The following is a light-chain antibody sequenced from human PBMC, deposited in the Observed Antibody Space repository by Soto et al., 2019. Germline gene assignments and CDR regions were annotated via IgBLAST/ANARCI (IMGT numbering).Light chain of an antibody. Sequence: QLVLTQPASVYGSPGQSITISCTGTSSDVGSYNLVSWYQQHPGKAPKLMIYEGSKQTSGVYNRFSGSKSGNTASLTSSGLQAEDEADYYCCSYAGSSTVVFGGGTKLTVL. CDR1: SSDVGSYNL. CDR3: CSYAGSSTVV. J-gene: IGLJ2*01. CDR2: EGS. V-gene: IGLV2-23*01.